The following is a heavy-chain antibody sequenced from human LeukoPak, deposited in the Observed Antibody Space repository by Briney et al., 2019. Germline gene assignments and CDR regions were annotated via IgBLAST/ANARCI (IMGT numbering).Heavy chain of an antibody. CDR3: ARVGGYSYGLYYVAY. Sequence: SETLSLTCTVSGYSISSGYYWGWIRQPPGKGLEWIGSIYHSGGTYYNPSLKSRVTISVDTSKNQFSLKLSSVTAADTAVYYCARVGGYSYGLYYVAYWGQGTLVTVSS. CDR1: GYSISSGYY. J-gene: IGHJ4*02. V-gene: IGHV4-38-2*02. D-gene: IGHD5-18*01. CDR2: IYHSGGT.